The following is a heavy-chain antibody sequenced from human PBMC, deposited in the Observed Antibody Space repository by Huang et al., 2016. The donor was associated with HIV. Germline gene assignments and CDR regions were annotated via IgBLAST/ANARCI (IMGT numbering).Heavy chain of an antibody. CDR3: ARHRMYFGVGGTGDAFDV. J-gene: IGHJ3*01. CDR1: GASIASGSYY. V-gene: IGHV4-39*01. CDR2: VDYSGST. Sequence: QLQLQESGPGLVKPSETLSLTCTVSGASIASGSYYWGWIRQPPGGGLEWIGSVDYSGSTYTNPSLKSRASISVDTSKNQFSLKLTSVTAADTTIYYCARHRMYFGVGGTGDAFDVWGQGTMVTVSS. D-gene: IGHD2-15*01.